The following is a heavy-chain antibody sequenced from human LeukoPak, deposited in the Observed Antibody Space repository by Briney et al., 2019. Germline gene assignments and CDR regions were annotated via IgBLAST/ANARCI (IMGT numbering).Heavy chain of an antibody. CDR1: GYTFTGYY. Sequence: ALVKVSCKASGYTFTGYYIHWVRQAPGQGLEWMGWINPNSGGTNYIQKLQGRVTMTRDTSISTAYMELSRLRSDDTAVYYCARSTTPNENEYFEHWGQGTLVTVSS. CDR2: INPNSGGT. CDR3: ARSTTPNENEYFEH. D-gene: IGHD2/OR15-2a*01. V-gene: IGHV1-2*02. J-gene: IGHJ1*01.